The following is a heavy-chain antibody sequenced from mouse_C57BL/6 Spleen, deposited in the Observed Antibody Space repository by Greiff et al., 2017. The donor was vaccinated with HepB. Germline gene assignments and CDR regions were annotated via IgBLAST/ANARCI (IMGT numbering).Heavy chain of an antibody. CDR3: ARDGSGGAMDY. CDR1: GYAFSSYW. J-gene: IGHJ4*01. D-gene: IGHD3-2*02. CDR2: IYPGDGDT. Sequence: QVQLQQSGAELVKPGASVKISCKASGYAFSSYWMNWVKQRPGKGLEWIGQIYPGDGDTNYNGKFKGKATLTADKSSSTAYMQLSSLTSEDSAVYFCARDGSGGAMDYWGQGTSVTVSS. V-gene: IGHV1-80*01.